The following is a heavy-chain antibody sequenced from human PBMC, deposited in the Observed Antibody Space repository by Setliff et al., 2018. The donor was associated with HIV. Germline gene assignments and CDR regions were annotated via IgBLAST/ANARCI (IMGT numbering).Heavy chain of an antibody. CDR1: GGSIGSFY. CDR2: VSYSGST. J-gene: IGHJ6*03. D-gene: IGHD6-19*01. Sequence: SETLSLTCTVSGGSIGSFYWSWIRQPPGKTPEWIGYVSYSGSTKYKPSLKSRVTISVDTSKNQFSLKLSSVTAADTAVYYCARDRSSGRGYYYYYYMDVWGKGTTVTVSS. CDR3: ARDRSSGRGYYYYYYMDV. V-gene: IGHV4-59*01.